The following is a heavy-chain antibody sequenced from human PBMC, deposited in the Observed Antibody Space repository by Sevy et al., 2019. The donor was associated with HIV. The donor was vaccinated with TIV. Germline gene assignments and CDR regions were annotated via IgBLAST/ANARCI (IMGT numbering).Heavy chain of an antibody. D-gene: IGHD2-15*01. Sequence: GGSLRLSCAASGFTFSTYVMIWVRQAPGKGLEWVSAISGSGGSTYYADSVKGRFTISRDKSKNTVYLQMNSLRAEDTAVYYCAKGDRTFYGMDVWGQGTTVTVSS. CDR2: ISGSGGST. J-gene: IGHJ6*02. CDR3: AKGDRTFYGMDV. CDR1: GFTFSTYV. V-gene: IGHV3-23*01.